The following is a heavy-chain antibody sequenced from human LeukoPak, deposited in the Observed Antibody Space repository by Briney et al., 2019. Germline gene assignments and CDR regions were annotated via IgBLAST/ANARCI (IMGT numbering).Heavy chain of an antibody. Sequence: PSETLSLTCAVYGGSFSGYYWSWIRQPPGKGLEWIGEINHSGSTNYNPPLKSRVTISVDTSKNQFSLKLSSVTAADTAVYYCARREAAFDIWGQGTMVTVSS. V-gene: IGHV4-34*01. D-gene: IGHD5-24*01. J-gene: IGHJ3*02. CDR3: ARREAAFDI. CDR1: GGSFSGYY. CDR2: INHSGST.